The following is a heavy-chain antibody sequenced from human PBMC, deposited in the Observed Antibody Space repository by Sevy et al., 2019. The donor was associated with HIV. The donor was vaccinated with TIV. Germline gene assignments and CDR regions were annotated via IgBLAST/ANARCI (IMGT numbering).Heavy chain of an antibody. V-gene: IGHV3-30*04. CDR3: VRDGGGDYFDY. CDR2: ISYDGRNE. J-gene: IGHJ4*02. CDR1: GFSFRRYA. Sequence: GGSLRLSCEASGFSFRRYAMHWVRQAPGKGLEWLTVISYDGRNEYYVDSVKGRFTISRDNSKNTLYLQMNSLRPEDTAIYYCVRDGGGDYFDYWGQGTLVTVSS. D-gene: IGHD3-10*01.